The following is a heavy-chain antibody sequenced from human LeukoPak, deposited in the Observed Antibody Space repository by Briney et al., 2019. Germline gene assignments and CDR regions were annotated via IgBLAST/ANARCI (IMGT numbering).Heavy chain of an antibody. CDR2: IYASGST. CDR1: GGSISSGGYY. J-gene: IGHJ1*01. Sequence: SETLSLTCTVSGGSISSGGYYWSWIRQPAGKGLEWLGRIYASGSTNYNPSLKSRVTISLDTSKNQFSLKLSSVTAADTAVYYCARAQDYYDIKACFQHWGQGTLVTVSS. D-gene: IGHD3-22*01. CDR3: ARAQDYYDIKACFQH. V-gene: IGHV4-61*02.